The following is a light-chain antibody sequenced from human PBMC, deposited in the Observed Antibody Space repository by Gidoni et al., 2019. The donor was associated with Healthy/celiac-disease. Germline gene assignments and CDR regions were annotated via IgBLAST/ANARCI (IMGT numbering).Light chain of an antibody. Sequence: AIRMTQSPSSFSASTGDRVTITCRASQGIISYLAWYQQKPGKAPKLLIYAASTLQSGVPSRVSGSGSGTDFTLTISCLQSEDFATYYCQQYYSYPRTFGQGTKVEIK. J-gene: IGKJ1*01. V-gene: IGKV1-8*01. CDR3: QQYYSYPRT. CDR1: QGIISY. CDR2: AAS.